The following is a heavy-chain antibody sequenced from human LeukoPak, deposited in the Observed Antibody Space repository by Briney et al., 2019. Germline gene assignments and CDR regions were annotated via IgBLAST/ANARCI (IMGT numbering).Heavy chain of an antibody. J-gene: IGHJ4*02. CDR3: AKVDLVVVAAYFDY. D-gene: IGHD2-15*01. V-gene: IGHV3-23*01. CDR2: ISGSGGST. CDR1: GFTFSSYA. Sequence: PGGSLRLSCAASGFTFSSYAMSWVRQAPGKGLEWVSAISGSGGSTCYADSVKGRFTISRDNSKNTLYLQMNSLRAEDTAVYYCAKVDLVVVAAYFDYWGQGTLVTVSS.